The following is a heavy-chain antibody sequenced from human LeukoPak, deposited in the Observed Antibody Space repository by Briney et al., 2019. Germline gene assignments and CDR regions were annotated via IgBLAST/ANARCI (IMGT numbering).Heavy chain of an antibody. CDR2: MNPNSGNT. V-gene: IGHV1-8*03. CDR3: ARDYLWWELSYYFDY. J-gene: IGHJ4*02. CDR1: GYTFTSYD. Sequence: ASVKVSCKASGYTFTSYDINWVRQATGQGREWMGWMNPNSGNTGYAQKFQGRVTITRNTSISTAYMELSRLRSDDTAVYYCARDYLWWELSYYFDYWGQGTLVTVSS. D-gene: IGHD1-26*01.